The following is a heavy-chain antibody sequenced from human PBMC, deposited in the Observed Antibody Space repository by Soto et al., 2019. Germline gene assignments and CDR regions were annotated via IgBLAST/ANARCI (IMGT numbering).Heavy chain of an antibody. D-gene: IGHD1-26*01. V-gene: IGHV2-5*02. CDR3: AHIVGAPNWFDP. Sequence: QITLKESGPTLVKPPQTLTLTCTFSGFSLSTSGVGVGWIRQPPGKALEWLALIYWDDDKRYSPSLKSRLTITKDPSKNQVVLTMTNMDPVDTATYYCAHIVGAPNWFDPWGQGTLVTVSS. CDR1: GFSLSTSGVG. CDR2: IYWDDDK. J-gene: IGHJ5*02.